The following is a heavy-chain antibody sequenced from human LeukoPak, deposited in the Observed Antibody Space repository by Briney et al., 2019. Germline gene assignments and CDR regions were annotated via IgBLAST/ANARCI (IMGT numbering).Heavy chain of an antibody. V-gene: IGHV4-4*02. CDR2: VNRQGST. CDR3: AREGGPYRPLDY. J-gene: IGHJ4*02. Sequence: SETLSLTCDVSGGSITQTNYWTWVRQPPGKGLERIGEVNRQGSTNYNPSLMRRVAISVDTYANHVSLQLTSVTAADTAVYYCAREGGPYRPLDYSGQGTLVTVSS. CDR1: GGSITQTNY.